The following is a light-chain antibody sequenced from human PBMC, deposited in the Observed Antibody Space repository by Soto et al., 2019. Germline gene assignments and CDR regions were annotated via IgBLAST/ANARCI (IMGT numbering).Light chain of an antibody. V-gene: IGLV2-11*01. J-gene: IGLJ1*01. CDR1: SSDVGSYNY. CDR2: DVN. Sequence: QSVLTQPRSVSGSPGQSVTLSCTGTSSDVGSYNYVSWYQQHPGKAPKLMIDDVNKRPSGVPDRFSGSKSGSTASLTITGLEAEDEADYYCCSYAGSYSYIFGIGTKLTVL. CDR3: CSYAGSYSYI.